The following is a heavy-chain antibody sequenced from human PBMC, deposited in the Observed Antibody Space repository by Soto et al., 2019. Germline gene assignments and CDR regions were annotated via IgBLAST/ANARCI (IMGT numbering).Heavy chain of an antibody. CDR3: ATNPRMYSSSWDFDY. CDR2: INPNSGGT. Sequence: VASVKVSCKASGYTFTGYYMHWVRQAPGQGLEWMGWINPNSGGTNYAQKFQGRVTMTRDTSISTAYMELSRLRSDDTAVYYCATNPRMYSSSWDFDYWGQGTLVTVSS. D-gene: IGHD6-13*01. V-gene: IGHV1-2*02. CDR1: GYTFTGYY. J-gene: IGHJ4*02.